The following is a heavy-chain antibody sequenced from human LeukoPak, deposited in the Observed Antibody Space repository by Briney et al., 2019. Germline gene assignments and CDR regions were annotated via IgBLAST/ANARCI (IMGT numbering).Heavy chain of an antibody. CDR1: GYTFTSYA. J-gene: IGHJ3*02. CDR3: ARRSGSYYPAFDI. D-gene: IGHD1-26*01. Sequence: ASVKVSCKASGYTFTSYAMHWVRQAPGQRLEWMGWINAGNGNTKYSQKFQGRVTMTTDTSTSTAYMELRSLRSDDTAVYYCARRSGSYYPAFDIWGQGTMVTVSS. CDR2: INAGNGNT. V-gene: IGHV1-3*01.